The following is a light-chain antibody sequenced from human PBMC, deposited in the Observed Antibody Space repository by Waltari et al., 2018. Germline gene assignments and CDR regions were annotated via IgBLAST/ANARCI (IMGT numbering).Light chain of an antibody. V-gene: IGLV2-23*02. CDR3: CSYASSSSFEGII. CDR1: YSDVGSFNL. Sequence: QSALTQPASVSGSPGQSIRISCTGTYSDVGSFNLVSWYLQHPGKAPKVIIYEVTKRPSGVSPRLSGSKSGNTASLTISGLQADDEGEYYCCSYASSSSFEGIIFGGGTKLTVL. CDR2: EVT. J-gene: IGLJ2*01.